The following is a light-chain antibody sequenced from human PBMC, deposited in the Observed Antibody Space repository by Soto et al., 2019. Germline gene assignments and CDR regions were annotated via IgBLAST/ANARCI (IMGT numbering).Light chain of an antibody. Sequence: EIVMTQSPATLSVSPGERATLSCRASQRIRSSLAWDQQKPGRAPRLLIYGASTRATGIPARFSGSGSGTEFTLTISSLQSEDFAVYYCQQYDNWPPTYTFGQGTKLEIK. CDR1: QRIRSS. CDR3: QQYDNWPPTYT. V-gene: IGKV3-15*01. CDR2: GAS. J-gene: IGKJ2*01.